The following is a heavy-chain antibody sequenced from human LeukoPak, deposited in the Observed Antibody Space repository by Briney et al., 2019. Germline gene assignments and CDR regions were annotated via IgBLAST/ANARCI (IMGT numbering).Heavy chain of an antibody. J-gene: IGHJ6*03. CDR2: INPNSGGT. CDR1: GYTFTNYY. CDR3: ARSTGAPHTAMGDYYYYYYMDV. D-gene: IGHD5-18*01. V-gene: IGHV1-2*02. Sequence: ASVKVSCKASGYTFTNYYIHWVRQAPGQGLEWMGWINPNSGGTNYAQKFQGRVTMTRDTSISTAYMELSRLRSDDTAVYYCARSTGAPHTAMGDYYYYYYMDVWGKGTTVTVSS.